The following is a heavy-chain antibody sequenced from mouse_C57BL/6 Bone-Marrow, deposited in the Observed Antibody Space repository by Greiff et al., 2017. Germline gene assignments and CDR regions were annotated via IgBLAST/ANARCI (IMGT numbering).Heavy chain of an antibody. CDR2: ISYDGSN. CDR3: ARAYYPRGYFDD. D-gene: IGHD1-1*01. Sequence: EVKLQESGPGLVKPSQSLSLTCSVTGYSITSGYYWNWIRQFPGNKLEWMGYISYDGSNNYNPSLKNRISITRDTSKNQFFLKLNSVTTEDTATYYCARAYYPRGYFDDWGQGTTLTVSS. J-gene: IGHJ2*01. CDR1: GYSITSGYY. V-gene: IGHV3-6*01.